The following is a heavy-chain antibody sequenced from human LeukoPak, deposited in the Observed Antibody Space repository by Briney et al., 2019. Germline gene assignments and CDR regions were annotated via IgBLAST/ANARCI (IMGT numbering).Heavy chain of an antibody. Sequence: GGSLRLSCAASGFTFSSYAMSRVRQAPGKGLEWVSAISGSGGSTYYADSVKGRFTISRDNSKNTLYLQMNSLRAEDTAVYYCAKGHYDFWSGLAYFDYWGQGTLVTVSS. D-gene: IGHD3-3*01. V-gene: IGHV3-23*01. J-gene: IGHJ4*02. CDR2: ISGSGGST. CDR3: AKGHYDFWSGLAYFDY. CDR1: GFTFSSYA.